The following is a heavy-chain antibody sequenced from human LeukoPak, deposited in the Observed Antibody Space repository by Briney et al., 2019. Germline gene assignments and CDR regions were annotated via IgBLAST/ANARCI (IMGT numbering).Heavy chain of an antibody. D-gene: IGHD4-17*01. CDR2: IRINGDST. CDR1: GFAFSRYT. CDR3: AKADNYGPPSPSVGVDF. J-gene: IGHJ4*02. Sequence: GGSLRLSCVASGFAFSRYTMHWVRQAPGKGLEYLSAIRINGDSTYNANSVKGRFTISRDNSKNTLYLDMGSLGPEDTAVYYCAKADNYGPPSPSVGVDFWGQGTLVIVSS. V-gene: IGHV3-64*01.